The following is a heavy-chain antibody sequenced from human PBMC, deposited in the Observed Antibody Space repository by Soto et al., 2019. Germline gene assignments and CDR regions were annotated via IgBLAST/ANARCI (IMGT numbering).Heavy chain of an antibody. CDR1: GFTFSTHD. CDR3: VRATYFSDSSGYTRCLDY. J-gene: IGHJ4*02. D-gene: IGHD3-22*01. V-gene: IGHV3-64*04. CDR2: ISANGLNT. Sequence: EGSLRLSCAASGFTFSTHDMHWVRQTPGKGLEYVSGISANGLNTFYTNSVRGRFSISRDNSNNTLYLQMNSLKTEDTAVYYCVRATYFSDSSGYTRCLDYWGQGALVTVSS.